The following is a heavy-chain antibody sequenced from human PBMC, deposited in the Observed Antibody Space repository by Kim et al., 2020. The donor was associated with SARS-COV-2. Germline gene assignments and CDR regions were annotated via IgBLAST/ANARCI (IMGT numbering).Heavy chain of an antibody. Sequence: ASVKVSCKASGYTFTSYDINWVRQATGQGLEWMGLMNPNSGNTGYAQKFQGRVTMTRNTSISTAYMELSSLRSEDTAVYYCARGNWNWGGEAFDIWGQGTMVTVSS. CDR2: MNPNSGNT. CDR3: ARGNWNWGGEAFDI. CDR1: GYTFTSYD. V-gene: IGHV1-8*01. D-gene: IGHD1-1*01. J-gene: IGHJ3*02.